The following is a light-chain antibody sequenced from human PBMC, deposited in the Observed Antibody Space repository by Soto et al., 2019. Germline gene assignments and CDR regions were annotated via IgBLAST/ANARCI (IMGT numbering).Light chain of an antibody. Sequence: QSVLTQPPSASGTPGQRVTISCSGRSSNIGSNTVNWFQQLPGSAATLLIYSNNQRPSGVPDRFSGSKSGTSAYLAISGLQSEDEADYYCAAWDDSLNGYVFGTGTKVTVL. CDR1: SSNIGSNT. CDR3: AAWDDSLNGYV. V-gene: IGLV1-44*01. J-gene: IGLJ1*01. CDR2: SNN.